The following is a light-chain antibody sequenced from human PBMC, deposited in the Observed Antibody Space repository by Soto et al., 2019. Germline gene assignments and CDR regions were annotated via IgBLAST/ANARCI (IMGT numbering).Light chain of an antibody. CDR1: QDISNY. CDR3: QQYGNLPLT. CDR2: DAS. J-gene: IGKJ4*01. Sequence: DLPMTQSPSSLSASVGDRVTITCQASQDISNYLNWYQQKPGKAPKLLIYDASNLETGVPSRFSGSGNGTAFTLPISRLQPGDIFTYYCQQYGNLPLTFGGGTKVEIK. V-gene: IGKV1-33*01.